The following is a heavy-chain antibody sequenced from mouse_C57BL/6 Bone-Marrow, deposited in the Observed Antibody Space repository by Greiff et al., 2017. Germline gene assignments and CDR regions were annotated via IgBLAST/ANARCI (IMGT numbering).Heavy chain of an antibody. J-gene: IGHJ3*01. CDR2: IYPRSGNT. D-gene: IGHD1-1*01. Sequence: QVQLQQSGAELARPGASVKLSCKASGYTFTSYGISWVKQRPGQGLEWIGEIYPRSGNTYYNEKFKGKATLTADKSSSTAYMELCSLTSEDSAVYFCARSGSSLSWFAYWGQGTLVTVSA. V-gene: IGHV1-81*01. CDR3: ARSGSSLSWFAY. CDR1: GYTFTSYG.